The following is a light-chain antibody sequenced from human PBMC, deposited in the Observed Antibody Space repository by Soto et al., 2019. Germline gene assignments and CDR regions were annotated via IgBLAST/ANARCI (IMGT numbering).Light chain of an antibody. CDR1: SIDVGGYNY. CDR2: DVS. CDR3: SSYTYRSTLV. J-gene: IGLJ2*01. Sequence: QSVLTQPASVSGSPGQAITISCTGTSIDVGGYNYVSWYQQLPGKAPKLIIYDVSHRPSGVSNRFSGSKSGNTASLTISGLQAEDEADYYCSSYTYRSTLVFGGGTKLTVL. V-gene: IGLV2-14*01.